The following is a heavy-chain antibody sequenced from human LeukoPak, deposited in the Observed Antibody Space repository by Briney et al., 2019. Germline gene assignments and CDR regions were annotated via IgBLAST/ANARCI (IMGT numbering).Heavy chain of an antibody. CDR1: GFTFSDYY. D-gene: IGHD3-10*01. CDR2: ISSSSSYT. V-gene: IGHV3-11*06. Sequence: GGSLRLSCAASGFTFSDYYMSWIRQAPGKGLEWVSYISSSSSYTNYADSVKGRFTISRDNAKNSLYLQMNSLRAEDTAVYYCARGSVVLLWFGEPKPRDYYFDYWDQGTLVTVSS. CDR3: ARGSVVLLWFGEPKPRDYYFDY. J-gene: IGHJ4*02.